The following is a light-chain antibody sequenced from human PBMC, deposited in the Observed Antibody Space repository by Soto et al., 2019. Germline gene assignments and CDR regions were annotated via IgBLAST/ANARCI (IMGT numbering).Light chain of an antibody. V-gene: IGKV3-11*01. CDR2: DAS. Sequence: EIVMTQSPATLSVSPGERATLSCRASQNVYNYLAWYQQIPGQPPRLLIYDASNRAAGIPARFSASGTGTDFTLTISDVQPEDFAVYYCHQRQSWPRTFGQGTKVDI. CDR3: HQRQSWPRT. J-gene: IGKJ1*01. CDR1: QNVYNY.